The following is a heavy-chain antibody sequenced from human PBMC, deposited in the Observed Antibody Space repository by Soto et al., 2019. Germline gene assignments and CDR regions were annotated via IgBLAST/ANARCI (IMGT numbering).Heavy chain of an antibody. CDR2: INHSGST. CDR3: ARLGDYYQAFDP. J-gene: IGHJ5*02. CDR1: GGSFSGYY. D-gene: IGHD3-22*01. Sequence: SETLSLTCAVYGGSFSGYYWTWIRQPPGTGLEWIGEINHSGSTNYNPSLKSRVTISVDTSKNQFSLKLTSVTAADTAVYYCARLGDYYQAFDPWGQGTLVTVSS. V-gene: IGHV4-34*01.